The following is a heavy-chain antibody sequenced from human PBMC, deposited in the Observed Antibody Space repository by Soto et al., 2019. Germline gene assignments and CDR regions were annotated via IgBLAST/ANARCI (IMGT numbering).Heavy chain of an antibody. CDR2: INHSGST. J-gene: IGHJ6*02. V-gene: IGHV4-34*01. Sequence: PSETLSLTCAVYGGSFSGYYWSWIRQPPGKGLEWIGEINHSGSTNYNPSLKSRVTISVDTSKNQFSLKLSSVTAADTAVYYCARRSVAQRWGYYYYVMDVWGQGTTVTVSS. D-gene: IGHD3-16*01. CDR1: GGSFSGYY. CDR3: ARRSVAQRWGYYYYVMDV.